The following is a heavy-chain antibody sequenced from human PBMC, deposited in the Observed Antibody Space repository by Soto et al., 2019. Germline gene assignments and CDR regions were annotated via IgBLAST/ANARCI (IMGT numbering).Heavy chain of an antibody. CDR3: ARGWGRIFDY. CDR2: INHSGST. Sequence: QVPLQQWGAGLLKPSETLSLTCAVYGGSFSGYYWSWIRQPPGKGLEWIGEINHSGSTNYNPSLKSRVTISLDTSKNQFSLKLSSVTAADTAVYYCARGWGRIFDYWGQGTLVTVSS. V-gene: IGHV4-34*01. J-gene: IGHJ4*02. D-gene: IGHD7-27*01. CDR1: GGSFSGYY.